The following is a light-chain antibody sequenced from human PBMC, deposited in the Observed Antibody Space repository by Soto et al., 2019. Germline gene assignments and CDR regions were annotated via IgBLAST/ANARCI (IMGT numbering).Light chain of an antibody. CDR2: SAS. V-gene: IGKV3-15*01. Sequence: EIVMTQSPATLSVSPGERATLSCRASQSISTELAWYQQKPGQPPRLLIYSASTRATGVPARFTCSGSGSEFTVTISGLQSEDFAVYYCQQGHNWPLTFGQGTRLEI. CDR3: QQGHNWPLT. J-gene: IGKJ2*01. CDR1: QSISTE.